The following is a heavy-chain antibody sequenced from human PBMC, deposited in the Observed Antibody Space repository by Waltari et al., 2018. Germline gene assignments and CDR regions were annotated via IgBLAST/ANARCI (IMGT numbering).Heavy chain of an antibody. CDR3: ASSLYGDYTQIWGRVFDY. CDR1: GFTFRSYA. CDR2: IRGSGGST. D-gene: IGHD4-17*01. J-gene: IGHJ4*02. Sequence: VQLLESGGGLVQSGGSLRLSCAASGFTFRSYAMNWVRQAPGEGVEWVAVIRGSGGSTDYADSVKGRFTISRDNSKNTLYLQMNNLRVEDTAVDYCASSLYGDYTQIWGRVFDYWGQGTLVTVAS. V-gene: IGHV3-23*01.